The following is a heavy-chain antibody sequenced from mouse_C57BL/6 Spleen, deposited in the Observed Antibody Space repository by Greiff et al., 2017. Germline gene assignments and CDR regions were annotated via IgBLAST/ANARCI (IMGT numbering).Heavy chain of an antibody. V-gene: IGHV1-64*01. J-gene: IGHJ4*01. CDR3: ASSATVVAGDYAMDD. Sequence: QVQLQQPGAELVKPGASVKLSCKASGYTFTSYWMHWVKQRPGQGLEWIGMIHPNSGSTNYNEKFKSKATLTVDKSSSTAYMPLSRLTSEDSAVYYCASSATVVAGDYAMDDWGQGTSVTVSS. CDR2: IHPNSGST. D-gene: IGHD1-1*01. CDR1: GYTFTSYW.